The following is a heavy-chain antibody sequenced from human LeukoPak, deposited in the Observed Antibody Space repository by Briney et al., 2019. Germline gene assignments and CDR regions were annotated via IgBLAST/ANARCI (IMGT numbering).Heavy chain of an antibody. V-gene: IGHV3-74*01. CDR1: GFTFSSYW. CDR2: INSDGSST. J-gene: IGHJ6*02. D-gene: IGHD3-22*01. Sequence: GGSLRLSCAASGFTFSSYWMHWVRQAPGKGLVWVSRINSDGSSTSYADSVKGRFTISRDNDKNTLYLQMNSLRAEDTAVYYCARVGDSSGYYGYYYYYYGMDVWGQGTTVTVSS. CDR3: ARVGDSSGYYGYYYYYYGMDV.